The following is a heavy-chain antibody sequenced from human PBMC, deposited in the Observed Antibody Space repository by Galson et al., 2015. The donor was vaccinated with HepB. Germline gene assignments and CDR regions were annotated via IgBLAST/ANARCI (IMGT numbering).Heavy chain of an antibody. J-gene: IGHJ4*02. Sequence: SLRLSCAASGFTFSIYAMHWVRQAPGKGLEWVAVISYDGSNKYYADSVKGRFTISRDISKNTLYLQMNSLRAEDTALYYCARGEGGYDYVDYWGQGTLVTVSS. D-gene: IGHD5-12*01. CDR1: GFTFSIYA. V-gene: IGHV3-30-3*01. CDR3: ARGEGGYDYVDY. CDR2: ISYDGSNK.